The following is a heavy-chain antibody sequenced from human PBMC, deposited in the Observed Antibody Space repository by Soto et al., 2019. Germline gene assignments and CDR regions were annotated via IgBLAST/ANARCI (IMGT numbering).Heavy chain of an antibody. D-gene: IGHD4-17*01. CDR1: GFTFGDYT. J-gene: IGHJ6*02. Sequence: AVGSLRLSCTASGFTFGDYTMAWFRQAPGGGLEWVSFIRSKAYGGTTEYAASVKGRFTISRDDSKSIAYLQMNRLQSEDTAVYYCARDVASYDYGDFYGMDVWGQGTTVTVSS. V-gene: IGHV3-49*03. CDR3: ARDVASYDYGDFYGMDV. CDR2: IRSKAYGGTT.